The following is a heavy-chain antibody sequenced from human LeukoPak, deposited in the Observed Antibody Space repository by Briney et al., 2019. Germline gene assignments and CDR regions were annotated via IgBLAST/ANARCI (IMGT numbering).Heavy chain of an antibody. CDR2: INPNSGGT. CDR1: GYTFTGYY. CDR3: ARDRIRYYGSGSYYNGRWFDP. D-gene: IGHD3-10*01. Sequence: ASVTVSCKASGYTFTGYYMHWVRQAPGQGLEWMGWINPNSGGTNYAQKFQGRVTMTRDTSISTAYMELSRLRSDDTAVYYCARDRIRYYGSGSYYNGRWFDPWGQGTLVTVSS. J-gene: IGHJ5*02. V-gene: IGHV1-2*02.